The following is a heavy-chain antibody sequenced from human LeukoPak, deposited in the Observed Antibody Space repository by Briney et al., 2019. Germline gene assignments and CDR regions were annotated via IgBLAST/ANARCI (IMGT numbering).Heavy chain of an antibody. Sequence: ASVKVSCKASGYTFTGYYMHWVRQAPRQGLEWMGWINPNSGGTNYAQKFQGRVTMTRDTSISTAYMELSRLRSDDTAVYYCARDQNVVVPAYYFDYWGQGTLVTVSS. V-gene: IGHV1-2*02. J-gene: IGHJ4*02. CDR1: GYTFTGYY. CDR3: ARDQNVVVPAYYFDY. CDR2: INPNSGGT. D-gene: IGHD2-2*01.